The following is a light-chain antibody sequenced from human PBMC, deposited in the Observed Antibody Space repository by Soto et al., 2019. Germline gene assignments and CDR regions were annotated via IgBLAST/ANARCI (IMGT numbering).Light chain of an antibody. J-gene: IGKJ2*01. Sequence: AIRMTQSPSSFSASTGDRVTITCRASQGISSYLAWYQQKPGKAPKLLIYAASTLQSGVPSRFSGSASGTEFTLTISSLQPDDFATYYSQQHTFGQGTKLEIK. V-gene: IGKV1-8*01. CDR3: QQHT. CDR1: QGISSY. CDR2: AAS.